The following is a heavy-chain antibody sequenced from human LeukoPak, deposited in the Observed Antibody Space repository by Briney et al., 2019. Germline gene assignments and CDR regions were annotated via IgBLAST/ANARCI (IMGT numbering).Heavy chain of an antibody. J-gene: IGHJ4*02. CDR1: GFTFSSYG. V-gene: IGHV3-30*02. CDR2: IWYDGSNK. D-gene: IGHD2-2*01. Sequence: GGSLRLSCAASGFTFSSYGMHWVRQAPGKGLEWVAVIWYDGSNKYYADSVKGRFTISRDISTDTLWLQMDSLRTEDTAVYYCAKGPLRGTAAAIDYWGQGTLVTVSS. CDR3: AKGPLRGTAAAIDY.